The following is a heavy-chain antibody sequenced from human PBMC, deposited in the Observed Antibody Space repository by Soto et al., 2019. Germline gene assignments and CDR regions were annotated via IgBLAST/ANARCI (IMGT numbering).Heavy chain of an antibody. Sequence: EMHLVESGGALVQPGGSLRLSCAASGFTFSNYWMHWVRQAPGKGLVWISRINRDGTTSEYADSVKGRFTISRDNAKNVVYLQMNSLRAEDTAIYYCVRLLDVDYWGQGTLVTVSS. V-gene: IGHV3-74*03. CDR1: GFTFSNYW. CDR3: VRLLDVDY. J-gene: IGHJ4*02. D-gene: IGHD3-10*01. CDR2: INRDGTTS.